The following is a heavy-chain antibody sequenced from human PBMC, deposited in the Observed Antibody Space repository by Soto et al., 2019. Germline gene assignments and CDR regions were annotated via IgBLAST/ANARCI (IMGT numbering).Heavy chain of an antibody. J-gene: IGHJ3*02. Sequence: GESLTISCKGSGYNFANYWIGWVRQMPGKGLKWMGMIFPGDSDTTNSPSLHGQITMSVDKSDSSAYLQWRSLKASDTAMYYCAAGYTTGPDAFDIWGQGTMVTVSS. V-gene: IGHV5-51*01. CDR3: AAGYTTGPDAFDI. CDR1: GYNFANYW. D-gene: IGHD6-13*01. CDR2: IFPGDSDT.